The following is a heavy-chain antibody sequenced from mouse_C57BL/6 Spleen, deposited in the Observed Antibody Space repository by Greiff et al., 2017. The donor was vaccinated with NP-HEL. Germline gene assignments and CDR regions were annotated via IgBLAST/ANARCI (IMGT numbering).Heavy chain of an antibody. Sequence: QVQLQQPGAELVRPGSSVKLSCKASGYTFTSYWMDWVKQRPGQGLEWIGNIYPSDSETHYNLKFKDKATLTVDKSSSTAYMQLSSLTSEDSAVYYCARRYSNYLDYWGQGTTLTVSS. V-gene: IGHV1-61*01. D-gene: IGHD2-5*01. J-gene: IGHJ2*01. CDR1: GYTFTSYW. CDR2: IYPSDSET. CDR3: ARRYSNYLDY.